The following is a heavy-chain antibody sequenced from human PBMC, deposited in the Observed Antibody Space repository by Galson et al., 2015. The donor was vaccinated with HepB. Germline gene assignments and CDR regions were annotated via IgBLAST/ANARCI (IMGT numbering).Heavy chain of an antibody. CDR3: ARATGSWYGGGYFDY. Sequence: SLRLSCAASGFTFSSYWMHWVRQAPGKGLVWVSRINSDGSSTSYADSVKGRFTISRDNAKNTLYLQMNSLRAEDTAVYYCARATGSWYGGGYFDYWGQGTLVTVSS. D-gene: IGHD6-13*01. V-gene: IGHV3-74*01. CDR1: GFTFSSYW. J-gene: IGHJ4*02. CDR2: INSDGSST.